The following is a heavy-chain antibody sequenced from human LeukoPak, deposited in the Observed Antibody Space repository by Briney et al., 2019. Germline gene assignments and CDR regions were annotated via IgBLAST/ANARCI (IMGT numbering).Heavy chain of an antibody. CDR2: IKQDGSEK. V-gene: IGHV3-7*01. Sequence: GGSLRLSCAASGFTFSSYWMSWVRQAPGKGLEWVANIKQDGSEKYYVDSVKGRFTISRDNAKNSLYLQMNSLRAEDTAVYYCAREEWIPYYYYYYMDVWGKGTTVTVSS. D-gene: IGHD5-18*01. J-gene: IGHJ6*03. CDR3: AREEWIPYYYYYYMDV. CDR1: GFTFSSYW.